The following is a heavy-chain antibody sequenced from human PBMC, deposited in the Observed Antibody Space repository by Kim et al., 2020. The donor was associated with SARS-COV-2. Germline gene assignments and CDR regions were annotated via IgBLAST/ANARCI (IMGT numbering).Heavy chain of an antibody. D-gene: IGHD6-13*01. J-gene: IGHJ6*02. CDR3: ARIVRAAGTYYYYYGMDV. Sequence: SETLSLTCAVSGGSISSSNWWSWVRQPPGKGLEWIGEIYHSGSTNYNPSLKSRVTISVDKSKNQFSLKLSSVTAADTAVYYCARIVRAAGTYYYYYGMDVWGQGTTVTVSS. CDR2: IYHSGST. CDR1: GGSISSSNW. V-gene: IGHV4-4*02.